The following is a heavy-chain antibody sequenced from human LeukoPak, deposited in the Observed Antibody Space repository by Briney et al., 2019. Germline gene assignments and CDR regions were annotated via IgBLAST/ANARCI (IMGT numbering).Heavy chain of an antibody. CDR3: ASTVGWLQFGLAIYH. Sequence: KPSQTLSLTCTVSGGSISSGNYYWSWIRQPAGKGLEWIGRIYTSGSTNYNPSLKSRVTISVDTSKNQFSLKLSSVTAADTAVYYCASTVGWLQFGLAIYHWGQGTLVTVSS. CDR1: GGSISSGNYY. J-gene: IGHJ5*02. CDR2: IYTSGST. V-gene: IGHV4-61*02. D-gene: IGHD5-24*01.